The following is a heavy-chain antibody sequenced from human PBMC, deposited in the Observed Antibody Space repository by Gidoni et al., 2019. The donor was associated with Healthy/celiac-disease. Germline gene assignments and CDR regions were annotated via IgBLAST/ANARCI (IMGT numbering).Heavy chain of an antibody. J-gene: IGHJ6*02. D-gene: IGHD3-10*01. CDR1: GGYY. CDR2: IYYSGST. Sequence: GGYYWSWIRQHPGKGLEWIGYIYYSGSTYYNPSLKSRVTISVDTSKNQFSLKLSSVTAADTAVYYCARATMVRGVMEPSHGMDVWGQGTTVTVSS. CDR3: ARATMVRGVMEPSHGMDV. V-gene: IGHV4-31*02.